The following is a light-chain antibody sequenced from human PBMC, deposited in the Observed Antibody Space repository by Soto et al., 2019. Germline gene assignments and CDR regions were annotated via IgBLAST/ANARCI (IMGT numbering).Light chain of an antibody. CDR2: DVS. CDR1: SSDVGGYNY. Sequence: QSVLTQPRSVSGSPGQSVTISCTGTSSDVGGYNYVSWYQQHPGKAPKLMIYDVSKRPSGVPDRFSGSKSGYTASLTISGLQAEDEADYYCCSYAVFGTGTKVTVL. V-gene: IGLV2-11*01. CDR3: CSYAV. J-gene: IGLJ1*01.